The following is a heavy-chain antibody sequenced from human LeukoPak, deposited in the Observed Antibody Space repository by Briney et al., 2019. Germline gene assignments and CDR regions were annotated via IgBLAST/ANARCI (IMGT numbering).Heavy chain of an antibody. D-gene: IGHD6-19*01. CDR1: GFTFSSYA. J-gene: IGHJ6*02. CDR2: ISGSGGST. Sequence: GGSLRLSCAASGFTFSSYAMSWVRQAPGKGLEWVSAISGSGGSTYYADSVKGRFTISRDNSKNTLYLQMNSLRAEDTAVYYCAKDREGSSGWDGYYYYGMDVWGQGTTVTVSS. CDR3: AKDREGSSGWDGYYYYGMDV. V-gene: IGHV3-23*01.